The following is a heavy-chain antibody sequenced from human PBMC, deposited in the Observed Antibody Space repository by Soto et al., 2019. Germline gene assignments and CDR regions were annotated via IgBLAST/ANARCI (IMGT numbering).Heavy chain of an antibody. D-gene: IGHD4-17*01. CDR2: ISSNGGST. CDR1: GFTFSSYA. CDR3: VRRDYTNPSYYYGMDV. V-gene: IGHV3-64D*08. Sequence: GGSLRLSCSASGFTFSSYAMHWVRQAPGKGLEYVSAISSNGGSTYYADSVKGRFTISRDNSKNTLYLQMSSLRAEDTAVYYCVRRDYTNPSYYYGMDVWGQGTTVTVSS. J-gene: IGHJ6*02.